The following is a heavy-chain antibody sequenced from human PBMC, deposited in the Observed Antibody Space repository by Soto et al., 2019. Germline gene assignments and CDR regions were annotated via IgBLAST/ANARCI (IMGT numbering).Heavy chain of an antibody. CDR3: ARALSDYYDSSGYPSGY. J-gene: IGHJ4*02. Sequence: PGGSLRLSCAASGFTFSSYAMHWVRQAPGKGLEWVAVISYDGSNKNHADTVKGRFTISRDNSKNTLYLQMNSLRAEDTAVYYCARALSDYYDSSGYPSGYWGQGTLVTVSS. V-gene: IGHV3-30-3*01. CDR2: ISYDGSNK. D-gene: IGHD3-22*01. CDR1: GFTFSSYA.